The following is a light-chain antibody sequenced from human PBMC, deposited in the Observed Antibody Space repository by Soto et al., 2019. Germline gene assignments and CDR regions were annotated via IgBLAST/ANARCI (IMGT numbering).Light chain of an antibody. CDR1: SSDVGGYNY. Sequence: QPVLTQPASVSGSPGQSITISCTGTSSDVGGYNYLSWYQQNPGKAPKVMIYEVSNRPSGVSNRFSGSNSGNTASLTISGLQAEDEADYYCSSYTTSGTPVFGGGTKVTVL. CDR2: EVS. V-gene: IGLV2-14*01. CDR3: SSYTTSGTPV. J-gene: IGLJ3*02.